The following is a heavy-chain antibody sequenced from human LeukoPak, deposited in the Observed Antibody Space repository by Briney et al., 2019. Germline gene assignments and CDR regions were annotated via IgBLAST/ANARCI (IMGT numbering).Heavy chain of an antibody. CDR1: GFTFTTYA. D-gene: IGHD1-14*01. CDR2: ISAYNGDT. J-gene: IGHJ3*02. CDR3: ASYRNGAFDI. V-gene: IGHV1-18*01. Sequence: ASAKVSCKTSGFTFTTYAISWVRQAPRLGLECMGWISAYNGDTNYAQNVQDRVTMTTDTSTSTAYLELRNLRSDDTAVYFCASYRNGAFDIWRQGTTITVSS.